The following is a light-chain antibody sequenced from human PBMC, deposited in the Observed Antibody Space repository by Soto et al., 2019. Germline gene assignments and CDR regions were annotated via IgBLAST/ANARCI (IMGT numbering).Light chain of an antibody. CDR2: AAS. CDR1: QSISSY. V-gene: IGKV1-39*01. Sequence: DIQLTQSPSSLSASVGDRVTITCRASQSISSYLNWYQQKPGKAPKLLIYAASSLQSGVPSRFSGSGSGTDFTLTISSLQPEDFATYYCQQSYSTLFTFGPGTKVDFK. J-gene: IGKJ3*01. CDR3: QQSYSTLFT.